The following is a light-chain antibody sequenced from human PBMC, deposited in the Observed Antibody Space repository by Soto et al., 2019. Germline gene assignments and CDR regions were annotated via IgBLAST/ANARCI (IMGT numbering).Light chain of an antibody. CDR1: SGHSRNA. CDR3: QTWETGSVI. V-gene: IGLV4-69*01. CDR2: VNNDGSH. J-gene: IGLJ2*01. Sequence: QAVVTQSPSASASLGASVKLTCTLSSGHSRNAIAWHQQLPQKGPRYLMKVNNDGSHTKGAGIPDRFSGSSSGAERYLIISSLQSDDEADYYCQTWETGSVIFVGGTKVTVL.